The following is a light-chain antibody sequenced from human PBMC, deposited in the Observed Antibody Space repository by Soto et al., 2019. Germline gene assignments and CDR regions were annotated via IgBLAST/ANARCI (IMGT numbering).Light chain of an antibody. CDR1: QSLSSN. CDR3: LQYWPWRT. CDR2: DAS. V-gene: IGKV3-15*01. Sequence: EIVMTQSPATLSVSPGERATLSCRASQSLSSNLAWYQQTPGQAARLLIYDASTRATGIPARFSGSGSGTELTLTISNLQSEDAAVYYCLQYWPWRTFGQGTKVEIK. J-gene: IGKJ1*01.